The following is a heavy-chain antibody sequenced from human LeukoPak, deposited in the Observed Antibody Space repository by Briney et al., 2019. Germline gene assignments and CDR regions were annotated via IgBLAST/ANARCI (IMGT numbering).Heavy chain of an antibody. V-gene: IGHV1-2*02. D-gene: IGHD6-13*01. CDR1: GYTCTGYY. CDR3: ARDAFIAAAGYYFDY. Sequence: ASVKVSCKASGYTCTGYYMHCVRQAPGQGLEWMVWINPNSGGKNYAQKFQGRVTMTRDTSISTAYMELSSLRSDDTAVYYCARDAFIAAAGYYFDYWGQGTLVTVSS. CDR2: INPNSGGK. J-gene: IGHJ4*02.